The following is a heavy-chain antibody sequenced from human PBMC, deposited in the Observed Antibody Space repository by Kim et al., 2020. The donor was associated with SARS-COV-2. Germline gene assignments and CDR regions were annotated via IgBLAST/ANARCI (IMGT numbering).Heavy chain of an antibody. CDR2: N. D-gene: IGHD3-3*01. V-gene: IGHV6-1*01. Sequence: NDYAVSVKSRITINPDTSKNQFSLQLNSVTPEDTAVYYCARGDFWSRFDPWGQGTLVTVSS. J-gene: IGHJ5*02. CDR3: ARGDFWSRFDP.